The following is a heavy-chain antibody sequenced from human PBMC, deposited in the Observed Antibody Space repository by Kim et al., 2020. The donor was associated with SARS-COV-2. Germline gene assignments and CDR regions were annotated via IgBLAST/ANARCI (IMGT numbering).Heavy chain of an antibody. D-gene: IGHD4-4*01. Sequence: NPSRRRRVTISVDTSKNQFSLKLSSVTAADTAVYYCARELVFDYTYYFDYWGQGTLVTVSS. J-gene: IGHJ4*02. CDR3: ARELVFDYTYYFDY. V-gene: IGHV4-59*01.